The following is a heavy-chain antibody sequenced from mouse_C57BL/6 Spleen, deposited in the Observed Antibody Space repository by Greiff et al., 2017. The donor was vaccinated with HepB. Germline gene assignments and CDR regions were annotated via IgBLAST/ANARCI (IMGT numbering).Heavy chain of an antibody. CDR3: ARIYSGSSLGYFDV. CDR1: GYTFTSYW. CDR2: IHPNSGST. J-gene: IGHJ1*03. V-gene: IGHV1-64*01. D-gene: IGHD1-1*01. Sequence: QVQLQQPGAVLVKPGASVKLSCKASGYTFTSYWMHWVKQRPGQGLEWIGMIHPNSGSTNYNEKFKSKATLTVDKSSSTAYMQLSSLTSEDSAVYYCARIYSGSSLGYFDVWGTGTTVTVSS.